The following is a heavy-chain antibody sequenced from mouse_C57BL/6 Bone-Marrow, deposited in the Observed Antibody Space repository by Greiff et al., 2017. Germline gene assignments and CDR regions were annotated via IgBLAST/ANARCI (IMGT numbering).Heavy chain of an antibody. CDR3: ATYYYGSSYVRFAY. J-gene: IGHJ3*01. D-gene: IGHD1-1*01. CDR1: GYAFRSLW. CDR2: IYLGYGDT. V-gene: IGHV1-80*01. Sequence: VHLQQSGAALVKPGASVKISCKASGYAFRSLWMNWVTQRPGKGLEWIGQIYLGYGDTIHTGKFKGKAKLTADKATSTAYMQLSILTSEDSAVYFCATYYYGSSYVRFAYWGQGTLVTVSA.